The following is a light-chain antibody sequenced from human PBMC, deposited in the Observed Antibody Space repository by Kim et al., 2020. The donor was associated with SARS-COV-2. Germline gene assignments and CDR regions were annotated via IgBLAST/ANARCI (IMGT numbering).Light chain of an antibody. CDR2: GIS. V-gene: IGKV3-15*01. CDR3: LQYDDWPFT. J-gene: IGKJ2*01. Sequence: VSPGDRVTLSCRASQRITSYLVWYQQKPGQAPRMLISGISTRATGIPARFSGGGSGTEFTLTISSLQSEDFAVYYCLQYDDWPFTFGQGTKIEI. CDR1: QRITSY.